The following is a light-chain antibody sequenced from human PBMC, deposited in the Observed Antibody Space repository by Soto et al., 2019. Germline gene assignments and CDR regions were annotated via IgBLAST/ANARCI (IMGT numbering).Light chain of an antibody. CDR1: SSDVGGYNY. Sequence: QSALTQPPSASGSPGQSVTIPCTGTSSDVGGYNYVSCYQQHPGKAPKLMIYEVSKRPSGVPDRFSGSKSGNTASLTVSGLQAEDEADYYCSSYAGSHGMRVFGTGTKVTVL. J-gene: IGLJ1*01. V-gene: IGLV2-8*01. CDR3: SSYAGSHGMRV. CDR2: EVS.